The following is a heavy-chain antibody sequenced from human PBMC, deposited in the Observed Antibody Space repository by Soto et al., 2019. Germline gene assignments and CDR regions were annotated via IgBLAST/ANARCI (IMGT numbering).Heavy chain of an antibody. CDR1: GAKCGDQS. Sequence: WGSVGLWYAASGAKCGDQSMSWVRQAPGKGLEWVSAISGSGGSTYYADSVKGRFTISRDNSKNTLYLQMNSLRAEDTAVYYCAKVVVNLVQGTLVTVSS. D-gene: IGHD2-15*01. V-gene: IGHV3-23*01. J-gene: IGHJ4*02. CDR3: AKVVVN. CDR2: ISGSGGST.